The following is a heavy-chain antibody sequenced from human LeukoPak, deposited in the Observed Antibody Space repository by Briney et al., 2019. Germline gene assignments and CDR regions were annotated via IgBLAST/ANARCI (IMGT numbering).Heavy chain of an antibody. CDR1: GYTFTSYY. CDR2: INPSGGST. D-gene: IGHD3-10*01. V-gene: IGHV1-46*01. Sequence: ASVKVSFKASGYTFTSYYMHWVRQAPGQGLEWMGIINPSGGSTSYAQKFQGRVTMTRDTSTSTVYMELSSLRSEDTAVYYCARDQATMVRGVIPDYWGQGTLVTVSS. CDR3: ARDQATMVRGVIPDY. J-gene: IGHJ4*02.